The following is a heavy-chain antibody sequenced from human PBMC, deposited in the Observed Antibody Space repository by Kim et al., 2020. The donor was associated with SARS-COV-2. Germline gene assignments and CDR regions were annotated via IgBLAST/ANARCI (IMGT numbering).Heavy chain of an antibody. CDR3: ARGSSGWERWAFDP. CDR1: GGSISSYY. V-gene: IGHV4-59*13. D-gene: IGHD6-19*01. CDR2: IYYSGST. J-gene: IGHJ5*02. Sequence: SETLSLTCTVSGGSISSYYWSWIRQPPGKGLEWIGYIYYSGSTNYNPSLKSRVTISVDTSKNQFSLKLSSVTAADTAVYYCARGSSGWERWAFDPWGQGTLVTVSS.